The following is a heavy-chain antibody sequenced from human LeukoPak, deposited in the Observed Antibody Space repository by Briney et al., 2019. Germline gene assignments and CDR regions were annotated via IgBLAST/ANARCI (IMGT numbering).Heavy chain of an antibody. CDR1: GFTFSSYA. CDR2: ISGSGGST. CDR3: AKVYYGSGSYPPLDY. V-gene: IGHV3-23*01. J-gene: IGHJ4*02. D-gene: IGHD3-10*01. Sequence: GGSLRLSCAASGFTFSSYAMSWVRQAPGKGLEWVSAISGSGGSTYYADSVRGRFTISRDNSKNTLYLQMNSLRAEDTAVYYCAKVYYGSGSYPPLDYWGQGTLVTVSS.